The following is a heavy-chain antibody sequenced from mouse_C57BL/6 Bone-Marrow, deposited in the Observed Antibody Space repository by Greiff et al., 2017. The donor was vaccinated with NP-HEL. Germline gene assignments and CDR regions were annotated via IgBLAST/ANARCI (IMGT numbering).Heavy chain of an antibody. CDR3: ARSLLGY. CDR1: GYTFTSYG. V-gene: IGHV1-81*01. J-gene: IGHJ2*01. Sequence: VQLQESGAELARPGASVKLSCTASGYTFTSYGISWVKQRTGQGLEWIGEIYPRSGNTYYNEKFKGKATLTADKSSSTAYMELRSLTSEDAAVYFWARSLLGYWGQGTTLTVSS. CDR2: IYPRSGNT. D-gene: IGHD4-1*01.